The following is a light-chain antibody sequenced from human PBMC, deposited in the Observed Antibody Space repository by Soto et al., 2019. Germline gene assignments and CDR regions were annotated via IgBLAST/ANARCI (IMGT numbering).Light chain of an antibody. V-gene: IGLV2-14*01. Sequence: QAVLTQPPSVSGSPGQSITISCTGTSSDIGGFYYVSWYQHHPGKDPKLMIYQVSNRPSGVSNRFSGSKSGNTASLTISGLQAEDEADYFCSSYSSSSTFYVFGAGTKVTVL. J-gene: IGLJ1*01. CDR1: SSDIGGFYY. CDR3: SSYSSSSTFYV. CDR2: QVS.